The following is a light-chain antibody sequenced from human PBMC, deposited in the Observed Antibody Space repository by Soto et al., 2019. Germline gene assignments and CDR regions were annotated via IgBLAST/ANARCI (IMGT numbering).Light chain of an antibody. V-gene: IGLV2-23*02. CDR2: EVS. J-gene: IGLJ3*02. Sequence: QSALTQPASVSGSPGQSITISCTGTSSDVGSYNLVSWYQQHPGKAPKLMIYEVSKRPSGVSNRFSGSKSGNTASLTISGLQADDEADYYCCSYAGSSTLGVFGGGTKVTVL. CDR3: CSYAGSSTLGV. CDR1: SSDVGSYNL.